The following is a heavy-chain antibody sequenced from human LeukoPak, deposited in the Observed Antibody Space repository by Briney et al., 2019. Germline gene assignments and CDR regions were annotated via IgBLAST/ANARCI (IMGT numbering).Heavy chain of an antibody. D-gene: IGHD6-19*01. CDR2: INPNSGGT. V-gene: IGHV1-2*02. CDR3: ARDEKGIAVAGNDDDALDI. Sequence: ASVKVSCKASGYTFTCYYMHWVRQAPGQGLEWMGWINPNSGGTNYAQKVQGRVTMTRDTSISTAYMELSRLRSDDTAVYYCARDEKGIAVAGNDDDALDIWGQGTMVTVSS. J-gene: IGHJ3*02. CDR1: GYTFTCYY.